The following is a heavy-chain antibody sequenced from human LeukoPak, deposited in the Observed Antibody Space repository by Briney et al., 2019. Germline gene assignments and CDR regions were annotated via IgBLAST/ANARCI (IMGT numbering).Heavy chain of an antibody. CDR1: GVSITSHY. Sequence: PSETLSLTCKVSGVSITSHYWSWIRQPPGKGLEWIGYIYYTGSTNYNPSLKSRVSISVDTSKDEFSLRLTSVTAADTAVYYCAREANFYGSGSYFEGTFDYWGQGTLVTVSS. D-gene: IGHD3-10*01. J-gene: IGHJ4*02. CDR2: IYYTGST. CDR3: AREANFYGSGSYFEGTFDY. V-gene: IGHV4-59*11.